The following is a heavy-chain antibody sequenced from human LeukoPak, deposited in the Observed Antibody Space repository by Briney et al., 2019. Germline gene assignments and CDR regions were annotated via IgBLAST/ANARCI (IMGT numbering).Heavy chain of an antibody. J-gene: IGHJ4*02. V-gene: IGHV1-2*02. D-gene: IGHD3-16*01. CDR3: ARVRYRLAETYIDY. CDR1: GYTFSDYY. CDR2: INPNSGDT. Sequence: ASVKVSCKASGYTFSDYYIHWIRQAPDKGLEWRGWINPNSGDTNYAQKFQGRVTMTRDTSISTAYMELSRLRSDDTAVYYCARVRYRLAETYIDYWGQGTLVTVS.